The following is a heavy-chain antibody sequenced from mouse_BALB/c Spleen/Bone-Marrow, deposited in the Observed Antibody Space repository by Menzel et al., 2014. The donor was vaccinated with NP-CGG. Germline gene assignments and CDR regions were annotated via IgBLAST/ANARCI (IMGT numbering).Heavy chain of an antibody. J-gene: IGHJ4*01. Sequence: VQLKESGAELVKPGASVKLSCTASGFNIKDTYMHWVKQRPEQGLEWIGRIDPANGNTKYDPKFQGKATITADTSSNTAYLQLSSLTSEDTAVYYCARWLLPYGLDYWGQGPSVTVSS. D-gene: IGHD2-3*01. CDR3: ARWLLPYGLDY. V-gene: IGHV14-3*02. CDR2: IDPANGNT. CDR1: GFNIKDTY.